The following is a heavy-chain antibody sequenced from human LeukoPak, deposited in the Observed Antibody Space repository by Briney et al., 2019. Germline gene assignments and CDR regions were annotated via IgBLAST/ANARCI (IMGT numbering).Heavy chain of an antibody. V-gene: IGHV4-30-4*01. J-gene: IGHJ4*02. CDR2: IYYSGST. CDR1: GGSISSGDYY. D-gene: IGHD1-20*01. Sequence: SETLSLTCTVSGGSISSGDYYWSWIRQPPGKGLEWIGYIYYSGSTYYNPSLKSRVTISVDTSKNQFSLKLSSVTAADTAVHYCARVTASPPIVDYWGQGTLVTVSS. CDR3: ARVTASPPIVDY.